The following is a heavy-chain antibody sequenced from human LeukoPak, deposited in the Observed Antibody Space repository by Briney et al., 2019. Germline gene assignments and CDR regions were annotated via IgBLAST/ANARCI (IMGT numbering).Heavy chain of an antibody. D-gene: IGHD5-18*01. CDR3: ASGRGYMNAHYYFDY. J-gene: IGHJ4*02. CDR2: IYSGGST. V-gene: IGHV4-4*07. Sequence: SETLSLTCTVSGYSMTSHYWSWIRQPAGQGLEWIGRIYSGGSTTYNPSLKTRVTMSVDTSKNQFSLNLSSVTAADTALYYCASGRGYMNAHYYFDYWGQGTLVTVSS. CDR1: GYSMTSHY.